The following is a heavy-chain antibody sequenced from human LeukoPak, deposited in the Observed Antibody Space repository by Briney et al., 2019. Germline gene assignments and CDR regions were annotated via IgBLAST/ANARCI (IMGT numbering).Heavy chain of an antibody. J-gene: IGHJ4*02. Sequence: ASVKVSCKASGYTFTGYYMHWVRQAPGQGLEWMGWINPNSGGTNYAQKFQGRVSMTADASTGTAYLELRSLRSDDTAVYYCARSGRGTYYYFDLWGQGTLVTVSS. D-gene: IGHD1-26*01. CDR2: INPNSGGT. V-gene: IGHV1-2*02. CDR3: ARSGRGTYYYFDL. CDR1: GYTFTGYY.